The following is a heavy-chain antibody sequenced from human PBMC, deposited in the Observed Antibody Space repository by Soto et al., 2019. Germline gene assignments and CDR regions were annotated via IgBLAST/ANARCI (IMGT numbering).Heavy chain of an antibody. Sequence: GESLKISCAASGFTFSSYGMHWVRQAPGKGLEWVTVIWYDGSNKYYADSVKGRFTISRDNSKNTLYLQMNSLRAEDTAVYYCARETGDQPYFDYWGQGTLVTVSS. CDR3: ARETGDQPYFDY. D-gene: IGHD7-27*01. CDR1: GFTFSSYG. J-gene: IGHJ4*02. CDR2: IWYDGSNK. V-gene: IGHV3-33*01.